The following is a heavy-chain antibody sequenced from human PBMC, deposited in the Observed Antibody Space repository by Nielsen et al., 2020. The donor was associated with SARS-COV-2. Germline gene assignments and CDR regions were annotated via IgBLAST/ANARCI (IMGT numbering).Heavy chain of an antibody. D-gene: IGHD4-23*01. CDR3: AKDQGTVVTEPYATAVLENYYYGMDV. V-gene: IGHV3-30*18. CDR2: ISYDGSNK. Sequence: GESLKISCAASGFTFSSYGMHWVRQAPGKGLEWVAVISYDGSNKYYADSVKGRFTISRDNSKNTLYLQMNSLRAEDTAVYYCAKDQGTVVTEPYATAVLENYYYGMDVWGQGTTVTVSS. J-gene: IGHJ6*02. CDR1: GFTFSSYG.